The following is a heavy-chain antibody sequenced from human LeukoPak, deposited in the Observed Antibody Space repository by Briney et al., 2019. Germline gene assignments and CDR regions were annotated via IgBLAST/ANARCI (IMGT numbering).Heavy chain of an antibody. D-gene: IGHD3-16*01. J-gene: IGHJ3*02. CDR2: TYYRSKWYT. V-gene: IGHV6-1*01. CDR3: ASSSLRGSDAFDI. Sequence: SQTLSLTCAISGDSVSNNNAAWNWIRQSPSRGREWLGRTYYRSKWYTDYAVSVSSRITINPDASKNQFSLQLSSVTPEDTAVYYCASSSLRGSDAFDIWGQGTMVTVSS. CDR1: GDSVSNNNAA.